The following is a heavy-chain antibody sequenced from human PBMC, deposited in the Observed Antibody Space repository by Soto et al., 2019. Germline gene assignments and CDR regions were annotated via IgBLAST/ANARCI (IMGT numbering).Heavy chain of an antibody. Sequence: GGSLRLSCAASGFTFSSYAMHWVRQAPGKGLEWVAFISYDGNNKYYADSVKGRFTISRDNSKNTLYLQMNSLRGEDTAVYYCTRRGYGMDVWGQGTKVTVSS. CDR1: GFTFSSYA. CDR2: ISYDGNNK. CDR3: TRRGYGMDV. V-gene: IGHV3-30-3*01. J-gene: IGHJ6*02.